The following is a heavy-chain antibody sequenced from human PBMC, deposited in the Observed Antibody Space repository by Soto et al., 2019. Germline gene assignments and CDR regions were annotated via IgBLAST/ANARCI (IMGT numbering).Heavy chain of an antibody. V-gene: IGHV6-1*01. CDR2: TYYRSKWYN. J-gene: IGHJ4*02. CDR3: ARDRWITIFGVVIPYFDY. D-gene: IGHD3-3*01. Sequence: PSQTLSLTCAISGDSVSSNSAAWNWIRQSPSRGLEWLGRTYYRSKWYNDYAVSVKSRITISPATSKNQFSLQLNSVTPEDTAVYYCARDRWITIFGVVIPYFDYWGQGTLVTVSS. CDR1: GDSVSSNSAA.